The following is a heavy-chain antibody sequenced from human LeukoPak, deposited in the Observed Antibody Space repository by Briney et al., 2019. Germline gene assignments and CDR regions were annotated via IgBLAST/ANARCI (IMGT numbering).Heavy chain of an antibody. CDR1: GGSISSYY. J-gene: IGHJ4*02. Sequence: KPSETLSLTCTVSGGSISSYYWSWIRQPPGKGLEWIGYIYYSGSTNYNPSLKSRVTISVDTSKNQFSLKLSSVTAADTAVYYCANIATEYYFDYWGQGTLVTVSS. V-gene: IGHV4-59*08. CDR2: IYYSGST. CDR3: ANIATEYYFDY. D-gene: IGHD6-13*01.